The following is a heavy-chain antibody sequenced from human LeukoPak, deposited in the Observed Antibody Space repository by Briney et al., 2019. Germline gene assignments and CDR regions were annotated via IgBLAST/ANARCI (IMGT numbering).Heavy chain of an antibody. V-gene: IGHV4-34*01. CDR3: ASSTTLQQVDF. D-gene: IGHD5/OR15-5a*01. CDR2: INHSEGT. Sequence: SETLSLTCAVYGGSFSSYYWSWIRQPPGKGLEWIGEINHSEGTNYNPSLKSRVTMSLDTSKNQFSLRLTSVTAADTAVYYCASSTTLQQVDFWGQGTQVTVSS. CDR1: GGSFSSYY. J-gene: IGHJ4*02.